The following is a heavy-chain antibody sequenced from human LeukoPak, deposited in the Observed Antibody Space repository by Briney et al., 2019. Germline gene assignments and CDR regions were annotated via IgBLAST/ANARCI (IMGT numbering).Heavy chain of an antibody. CDR2: INPSSGTT. V-gene: IGHV1-46*01. J-gene: IGHJ5*02. CDR3: ARGPHKRTYDRDNWFDP. CDR1: GYTFTNYY. D-gene: IGHD3-3*01. Sequence: ASVKVSCRASGYTFTNYYMVWVRQAPGQGLEWMGIINPSSGTTNYARKFQGRVTMTRDMSTSTVYMELSSLRSEDTAVYYCARGPHKRTYDRDNWFDPWGQGTLVTVSS.